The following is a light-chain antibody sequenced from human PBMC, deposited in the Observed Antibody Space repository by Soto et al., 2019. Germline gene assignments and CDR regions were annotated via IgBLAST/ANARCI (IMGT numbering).Light chain of an antibody. V-gene: IGLV2-14*03. CDR3: SSYTSSSTYVV. CDR1: SSDVGGYNY. J-gene: IGLJ2*01. CDR2: DVI. Sequence: QSALTQPASVSGSPGQSITISCTGTSSDVGGYNYVSWYQQHPGKAPKLMIYDVINRPSGVSNRFSGSKSVNSASLTISGLQAEDEADYYFSSYTSSSTYVVFGGVTKLTVL.